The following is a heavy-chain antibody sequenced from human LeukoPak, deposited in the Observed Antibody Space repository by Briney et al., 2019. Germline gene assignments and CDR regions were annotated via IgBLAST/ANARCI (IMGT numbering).Heavy chain of an antibody. Sequence: SGPALVNPTQTLTLTCTFSGFSLSTSGMCVSWIRQPPGKALEWLARIDWDDDKYYSTSLKTRLTISKDTSKNQVVLTMTNMDPVDTATYYCARIAYYGSGSYLFDYWGQGTLVTVSS. V-gene: IGHV2-70*11. CDR3: ARIAYYGSGSYLFDY. D-gene: IGHD3-10*01. CDR1: GFSLSTSGMC. CDR2: IDWDDDK. J-gene: IGHJ4*02.